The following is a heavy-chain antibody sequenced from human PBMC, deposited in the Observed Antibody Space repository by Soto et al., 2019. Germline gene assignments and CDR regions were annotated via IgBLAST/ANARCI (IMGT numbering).Heavy chain of an antibody. J-gene: IGHJ3*02. D-gene: IGHD3-10*01. V-gene: IGHV3-48*03. CDR2: ISSSGSTI. Sequence: EVQLVESGGGLVQPGGSLRLSCAASGFTFSSYELNWVRQAPGKGLEWVSYISSSGSTIYYADSVKGRFTISRDNAKNSLYLQMNSLRAEDTAVYYCARDPGSPVDAFDIWGQGTMVTVSS. CDR3: ARDPGSPVDAFDI. CDR1: GFTFSSYE.